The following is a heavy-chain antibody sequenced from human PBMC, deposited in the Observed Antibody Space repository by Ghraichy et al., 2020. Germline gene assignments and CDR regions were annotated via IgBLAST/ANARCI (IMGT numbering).Heavy chain of an antibody. J-gene: IGHJ3*02. CDR2: ISWDGGST. CDR3: AKDIKGSSSWYLGAFDI. Sequence: GSLRLSCAASGFTFDDYTMHWVRQALGKGLEWVSLISWDGGSTYYADSVKGRFTISRDNSKNSLYLQMNSLRTEDTALYYCAKDIKGSSSWYLGAFDIWGQGTMVTVSS. CDR1: GFTFDDYT. V-gene: IGHV3-43*01. D-gene: IGHD6-13*01.